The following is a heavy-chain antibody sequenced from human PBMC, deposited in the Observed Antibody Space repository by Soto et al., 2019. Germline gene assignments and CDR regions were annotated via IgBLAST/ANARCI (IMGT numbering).Heavy chain of an antibody. V-gene: IGHV4-59*08. CDR2: IYYSGST. J-gene: IGHJ5*02. CDR1: GGSISSYY. Sequence: PSETLSLTCTVSGGSISSYYWSWIRQPPGKGLEWIGYIYYSGSTNYNPSLKSRVTISADTSKNQFSLKLSSVTAADTAVYYCARQLGIYDSSGYSANWFDPWGQGTLVTVSS. CDR3: ARQLGIYDSSGYSANWFDP. D-gene: IGHD3-22*01.